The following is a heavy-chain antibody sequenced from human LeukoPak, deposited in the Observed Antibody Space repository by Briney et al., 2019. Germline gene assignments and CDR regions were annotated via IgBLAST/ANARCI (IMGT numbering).Heavy chain of an antibody. D-gene: IGHD2-15*01. J-gene: IGHJ4*02. Sequence: ASVKVSCKASGYTFTSYYMHWVRRAPGQGLEWMGIINPSGGSTSYAQKFQGRVTMTRDTSTSTVYMELSSLRSEDTAVYYCARAPRYCSGGSCKYFDYWGQGTLVTVSS. V-gene: IGHV1-46*01. CDR1: GYTFTSYY. CDR3: ARAPRYCSGGSCKYFDY. CDR2: INPSGGST.